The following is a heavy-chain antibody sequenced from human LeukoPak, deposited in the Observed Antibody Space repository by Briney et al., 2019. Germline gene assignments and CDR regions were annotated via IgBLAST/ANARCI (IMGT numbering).Heavy chain of an antibody. V-gene: IGHV6-1*01. D-gene: IGHD3-16*01. J-gene: IGHJ1*01. CDR3: ERDKFGYFFHL. Sequence: SQTLSLTSAISGDIVYSSIGARHWIRQSPSRGLEWLGRTYYRSKWYNDYAVSVKSRITISPDTSKNQFSLQLNSVTPEYTAVHFCERDKFGYFFHLGGQGALVTVSS. CDR2: TYYRSKWYN. CDR1: GDIVYSSIGA.